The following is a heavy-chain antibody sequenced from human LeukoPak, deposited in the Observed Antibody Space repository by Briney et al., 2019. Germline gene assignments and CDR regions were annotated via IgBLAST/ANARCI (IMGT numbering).Heavy chain of an antibody. J-gene: IGHJ4*02. CDR3: GRGSGVADY. CDR2: INSDGSSI. Sequence: QPGGSLRLSCATSGFTFSRYWMHWVRQAPGKGLVWVSRINSDGSSITYADSVKGRFTISRDNAKNTLYLQMTSLRVEDTAVYYCGRGSGVADYWGQGALVTVSS. D-gene: IGHD7-27*01. CDR1: GFTFSRYW. V-gene: IGHV3-74*03.